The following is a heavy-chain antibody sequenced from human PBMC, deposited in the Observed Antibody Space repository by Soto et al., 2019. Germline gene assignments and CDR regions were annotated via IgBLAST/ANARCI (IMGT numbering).Heavy chain of an antibody. CDR3: AADRKDCGGYCYVD. J-gene: IGHJ4*02. V-gene: IGHV1-58*01. CDR2: IVVGRGNT. Sequence: QMQLVQSGPEVEKPGTSVKVSCKASGFTVTSSAGQWVRQARGQRLEWIGWIVVGRGNTNYAQMFQERVTITRDMSTSTACMELSSRRSEATAVYYCAADRKDCGGYCYVDWGQGTMVTVS. D-gene: IGHD2-21*02. CDR1: GFTVTSSA.